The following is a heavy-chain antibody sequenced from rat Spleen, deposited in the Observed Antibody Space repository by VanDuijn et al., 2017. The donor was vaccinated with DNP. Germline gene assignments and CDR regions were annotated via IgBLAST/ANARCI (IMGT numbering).Heavy chain of an antibody. CDR1: GSSITSNY. J-gene: IGHJ1*01. D-gene: IGHD1-11*01. V-gene: IGHV3-1*01. Sequence: EVLLQESGPGLVKPSQSLSLTCSVTGSSITSNYWAWIRKFPGNKMEWMGYISYSGATSYNPSLKSRISITRDTSKNQFFLQLNSVTTEDTATYYCARGLNYGGYIYSWYFDFWGPGTMVTVSS. CDR3: ARGLNYGGYIYSWYFDF. CDR2: ISYSGAT.